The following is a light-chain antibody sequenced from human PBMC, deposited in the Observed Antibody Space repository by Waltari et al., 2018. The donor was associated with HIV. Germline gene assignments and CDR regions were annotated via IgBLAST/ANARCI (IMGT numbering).Light chain of an antibody. CDR1: ALPQQY. J-gene: IGLJ2*01. V-gene: IGLV3-25*03. CDR3: QSADSSGTVV. Sequence: SYELTQPPSVSVSPGQTARITCSGDALPQQYAYWYQQKPGQAPVLVIYKDSERPSGIPERFAGSSSVTTVTLTISGVQAEDEADYYCQSADSSGTVVFGGGTKLTVL. CDR2: KDS.